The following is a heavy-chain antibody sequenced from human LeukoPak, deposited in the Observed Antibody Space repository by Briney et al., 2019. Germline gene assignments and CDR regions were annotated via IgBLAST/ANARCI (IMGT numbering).Heavy chain of an antibody. CDR3: ARGAYYDFWSGPLYYYYYMDV. D-gene: IGHD3-3*01. Sequence: SETLSLTCTVSGGSISSYYWSWIRQPPGKGLEWIGYIYYSGSTSYNPSLKSRVTISVDTSKNQFSLKLSSVTAADTAVYYCARGAYYDFWSGPLYYYYYMDVWGKGTTVTVSS. J-gene: IGHJ6*03. V-gene: IGHV4-59*01. CDR1: GGSISSYY. CDR2: IYYSGST.